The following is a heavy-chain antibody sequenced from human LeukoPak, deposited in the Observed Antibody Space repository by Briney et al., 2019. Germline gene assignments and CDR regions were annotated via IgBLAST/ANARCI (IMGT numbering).Heavy chain of an antibody. Sequence: PGGSLRLSCAASGFTFSSYWMSWVRQAPGKGLEWVSSISSSSSYIYYADSVKGRFTISRDNAKNSLYLQMNGLRAEDTAVYYCARDRCGSCTNWFDPWGQGTLVTVSS. J-gene: IGHJ5*02. CDR2: ISSSSSYI. CDR3: ARDRCGSCTNWFDP. CDR1: GFTFSSYW. V-gene: IGHV3-21*01. D-gene: IGHD2-15*01.